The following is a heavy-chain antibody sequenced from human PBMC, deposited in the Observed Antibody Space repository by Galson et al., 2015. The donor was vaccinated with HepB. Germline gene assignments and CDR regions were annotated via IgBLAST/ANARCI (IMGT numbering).Heavy chain of an antibody. CDR3: ARGLQDHYAFDI. J-gene: IGHJ3*02. CDR1: GITVSGYG. D-gene: IGHD4-11*01. Sequence: SLRLSCAASGITVSGYGVHWVRQAPGKGLEWVALISFDGGNKYYADSVKGRFTISRDDSKSALYLQMNSLRAEDTAVYFCARGLQDHYAFDIWGQGTMVTVSS. CDR2: ISFDGGNK. V-gene: IGHV3-30-3*01.